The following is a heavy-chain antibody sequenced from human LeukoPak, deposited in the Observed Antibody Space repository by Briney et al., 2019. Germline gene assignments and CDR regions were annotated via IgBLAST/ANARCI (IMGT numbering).Heavy chain of an antibody. D-gene: IGHD4-23*01. CDR3: ARGGSYGGYHSY. Sequence: GGSLRLSCAASGFTLSRFWMHWVRQAPGKGLVWVSRMNSDGSITSYADSVKGRSTISRDNAKNTLYLQMNSLRAEDTALYYCARGGSYGGYHSYWGQGTLVTVSS. CDR1: GFTLSRFW. V-gene: IGHV3-74*01. J-gene: IGHJ4*02. CDR2: MNSDGSIT.